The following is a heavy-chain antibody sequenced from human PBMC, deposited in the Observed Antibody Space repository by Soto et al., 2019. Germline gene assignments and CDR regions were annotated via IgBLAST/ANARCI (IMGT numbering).Heavy chain of an antibody. J-gene: IGHJ4*02. Sequence: ASVKVSCKASGYTFTSYGISWVRQAPGQGLEWKGWNSAYNGNTNYAQKLQGRFTMTTDTSTSTAYMELRSLSSDVTAVFYCARDGNYDFWSGSFDYWGQGTLVTVSS. D-gene: IGHD3-3*01. CDR3: ARDGNYDFWSGSFDY. CDR2: NSAYNGNT. V-gene: IGHV1-18*01. CDR1: GYTFTSYG.